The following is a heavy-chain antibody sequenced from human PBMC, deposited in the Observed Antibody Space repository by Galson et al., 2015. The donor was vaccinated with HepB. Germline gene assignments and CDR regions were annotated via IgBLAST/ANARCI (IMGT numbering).Heavy chain of an antibody. Sequence: SLRLSCAASGFTFSGSAIHWVRQASGKGPEWVGRIRSKASDYATAYAASLKGRFTISRDDSKNTAYLHVRSLKTDDTAVYYCVRSGDFSGYSSRWGQGTLVTVSS. CDR1: GFTFSGSA. CDR3: VRSGDFSGYSSR. V-gene: IGHV3-73*01. CDR2: IRSKASDYAT. J-gene: IGHJ4*02. D-gene: IGHD6-13*01.